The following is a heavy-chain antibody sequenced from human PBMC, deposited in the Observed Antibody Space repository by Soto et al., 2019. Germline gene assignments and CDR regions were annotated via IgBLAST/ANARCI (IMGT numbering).Heavy chain of an antibody. CDR1: GFTFSIYS. CDR2: ISTSGSPT. D-gene: IGHD5-12*01. CDR3: AVRGG. Sequence: EVQLVESGGGLVQPGGSLRLSCAASGFTFSIYSMSWVRQAPGKGLEWISYISTSGSPTYYADSVKGRFTISRDDARNSLYLQMNSLRADDTAVYYSAVRGGWGQGTLVTVSS. V-gene: IGHV3-48*01. J-gene: IGHJ4*02.